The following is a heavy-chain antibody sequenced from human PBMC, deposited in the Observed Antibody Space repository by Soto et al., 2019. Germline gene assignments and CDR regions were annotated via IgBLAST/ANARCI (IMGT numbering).Heavy chain of an antibody. CDR2: ISSNGGST. CDR3: VKGEYDILTGYKYYYYYYGMDV. V-gene: IGHV3-64D*06. D-gene: IGHD3-9*01. Sequence: GGSLRLSCSASGFTFSSYAMHWVLQAPGKGLEYVSAISSNGGSTYYADSVKGRFTISRDNSKNTLYLQMSSLRAEDTAVYYCVKGEYDILTGYKYYYYYYGMDVWGQGTTVTVSS. J-gene: IGHJ6*02. CDR1: GFTFSSYA.